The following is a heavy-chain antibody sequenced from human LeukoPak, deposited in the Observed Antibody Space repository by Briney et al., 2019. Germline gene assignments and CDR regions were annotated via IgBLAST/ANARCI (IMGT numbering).Heavy chain of an antibody. CDR3: ARSAGYCSGGSCYFSGMDV. V-gene: IGHV4-59*01. J-gene: IGHJ6*04. D-gene: IGHD2-15*01. Sequence: PSETMSLTCTVSGGSISSYYWSWIRQPPGKGLEWMGYIYYSGSTNYNPSLKSRVTISVDTSKNQFSLKLSSVTAADTAVYYCARSAGYCSGGSCYFSGMDVWGKGTTVTVSS. CDR1: GGSISSYY. CDR2: IYYSGST.